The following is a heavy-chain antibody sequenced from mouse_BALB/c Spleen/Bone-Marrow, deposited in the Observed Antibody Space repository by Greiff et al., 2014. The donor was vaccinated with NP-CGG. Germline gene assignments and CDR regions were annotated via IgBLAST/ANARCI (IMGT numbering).Heavy chain of an antibody. D-gene: IGHD3-1*01. CDR3: AIGGSGSVAGPLDY. J-gene: IGHJ4*01. Sequence: QVQLQQSGAELVRPGVSVKISCKGSGYTFTDYAIHWVKQSHAKSLEWIGVIGPYNGDATYNQKFKGKATMTVEKSSSTAYMELVRLTSEDSAIYYCAIGGSGSVAGPLDYWGQGTSVTVSS. CDR2: IGPYNGDA. CDR1: GYTFTDYA. V-gene: IGHV1S137*01.